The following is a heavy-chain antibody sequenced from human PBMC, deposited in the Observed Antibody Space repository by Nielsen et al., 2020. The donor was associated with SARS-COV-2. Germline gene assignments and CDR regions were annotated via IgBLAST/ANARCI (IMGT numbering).Heavy chain of an antibody. D-gene: IGHD1-20*01. CDR1: GFTFSDYY. CDR2: ISSSSSYT. V-gene: IGHV3-11*06. J-gene: IGHJ4*02. CDR3: AKDYQPLHPRITGDFDY. Sequence: GESLKISCAASGFTFSDYYMSWIRQAPGKGLGWVSYISSSSSYTNYADSVKGRFTISRDNSKNTLYLQMNSLRAEDTAVYYCAKDYQPLHPRITGDFDYWGQGTLVTVSS.